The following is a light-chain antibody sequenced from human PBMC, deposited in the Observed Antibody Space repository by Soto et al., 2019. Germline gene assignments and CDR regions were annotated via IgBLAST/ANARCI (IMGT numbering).Light chain of an antibody. CDR3: QQYNSYWT. J-gene: IGKJ1*01. Sequence: DIQMTQSPSTLSASVGDRVTITCRASQSISGWLAWYQQKPGRAPKLLIYKASSLESGVPSRFSGSGSGTEFTLTISSLPPDDFATYYCQQYNSYWTFGQGTKVEIK. CDR2: KAS. CDR1: QSISGW. V-gene: IGKV1-5*03.